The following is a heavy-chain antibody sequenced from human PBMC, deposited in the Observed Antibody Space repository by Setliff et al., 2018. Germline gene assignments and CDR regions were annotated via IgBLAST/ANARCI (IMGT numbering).Heavy chain of an antibody. CDR2: INPRGST. Sequence: SETLSLTCATYGGTFSDYHWTWIRQSPEKGLEWIGEINPRGSTNYNPSLKSRVTISVDTAKDQFSLRLQSVTAADTAVYFCARDTSGRDVFDMWGQGTMVTGSS. D-gene: IGHD6-19*01. CDR3: ARDTSGRDVFDM. J-gene: IGHJ3*02. CDR1: GGTFSDYH. V-gene: IGHV4-34*01.